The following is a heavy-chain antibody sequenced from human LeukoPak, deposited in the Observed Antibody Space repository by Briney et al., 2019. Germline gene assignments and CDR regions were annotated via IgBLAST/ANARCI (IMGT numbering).Heavy chain of an antibody. Sequence: SGGSLRLSCAASGFTFSDYYMSWIRQAPGKGLEWVSYIGSSGSTIYYADSVKGRLTISRDNAKNSLYLQMNSLRAEDTAVYFCARELGYCSGGTCSNYFDYWGQGTLVTVSS. CDR1: GFTFSDYY. J-gene: IGHJ4*02. CDR3: ARELGYCSGGTCSNYFDY. D-gene: IGHD2-15*01. V-gene: IGHV3-11*04. CDR2: IGSSGSTI.